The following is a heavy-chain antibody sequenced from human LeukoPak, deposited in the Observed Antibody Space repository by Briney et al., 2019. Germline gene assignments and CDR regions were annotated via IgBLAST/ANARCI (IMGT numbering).Heavy chain of an antibody. J-gene: IGHJ3*02. D-gene: IGHD3-9*01. CDR1: GGSITSGGYY. Sequence: SQTLSLPCTVSGGSITSGGYYWSWIRQHPGKGLEWIGYIYYSGGTYYNPSLKSRAAISVDTSKNQFSLKLSSVTAADTAVYYCARDVGRGYDILTGYDGRAFDIWGQGTMVTFSS. CDR2: IYYSGGT. CDR3: ARDVGRGYDILTGYDGRAFDI. V-gene: IGHV4-31*03.